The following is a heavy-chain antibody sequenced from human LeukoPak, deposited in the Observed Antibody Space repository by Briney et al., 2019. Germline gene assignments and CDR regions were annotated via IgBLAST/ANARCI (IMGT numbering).Heavy chain of an antibody. Sequence: GGSLRLSCAASGFTVSSNYMSWVRQAPGKGLEWVSVIYSGGSTYYADSVKGRFTISRDNSKNTLYLQMNSLRAEDTAVYYCASLAAVAGPAEYFQHWGQGTLVTVSS. CDR2: IYSGGST. V-gene: IGHV3-66*01. CDR1: GFTVSSNY. D-gene: IGHD6-19*01. CDR3: ASLAAVAGPAEYFQH. J-gene: IGHJ1*01.